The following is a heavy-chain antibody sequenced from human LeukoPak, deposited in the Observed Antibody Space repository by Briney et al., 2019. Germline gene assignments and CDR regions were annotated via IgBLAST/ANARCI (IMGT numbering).Heavy chain of an antibody. Sequence: GGSLRLSCAASGFTFDDYGMSWVRQAPGKGLEWVSGINWNGGSTGYADSVKGRFTISRDNAKNSLYLQMNSLRAEDTALDYWARDREYQLLSFLDYWGQGTLVTVSS. V-gene: IGHV3-20*04. CDR3: ARDREYQLLSFLDY. J-gene: IGHJ4*02. CDR1: GFTFDDYG. D-gene: IGHD2-2*01. CDR2: INWNGGST.